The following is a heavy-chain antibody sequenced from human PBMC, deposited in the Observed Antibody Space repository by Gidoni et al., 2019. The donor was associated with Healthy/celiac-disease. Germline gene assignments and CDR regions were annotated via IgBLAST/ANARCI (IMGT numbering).Heavy chain of an antibody. D-gene: IGHD3-16*01. CDR1: VGSFSGYY. CDR3: ATHQVTVGGVMVA. J-gene: IGHJ5*02. CDR2: INHSGST. V-gene: IGHV4-34*01. Sequence: QVQLPQWGAGLFTPSEPLSLTCAVYVGSFSGYYCSCIRQPPGKGLEGSGEINHSGSTNYNPALKSRVTISVDTSKNQFSLKLSSVTAADTAVYYGATHQVTVGGVMVAWGQGTLVTVSS.